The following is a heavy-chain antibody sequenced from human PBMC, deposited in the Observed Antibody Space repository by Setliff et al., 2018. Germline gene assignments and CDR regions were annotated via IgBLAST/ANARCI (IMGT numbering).Heavy chain of an antibody. CDR1: GFTFDDYA. J-gene: IGHJ4*02. V-gene: IGHV3-9*01. CDR3: AKASHYYGSGSYDY. D-gene: IGHD3-10*01. CDR2: ISWNSGSI. Sequence: GGSLRLSCAASGFTFDDYAMHWVRQAPGKDLEWVSGISWNSGSIGYADSVKGRFTISRDNAKNSLYLQMNSLRAEDTALYYCAKASHYYGSGSYDYWGQGTLVTVSS.